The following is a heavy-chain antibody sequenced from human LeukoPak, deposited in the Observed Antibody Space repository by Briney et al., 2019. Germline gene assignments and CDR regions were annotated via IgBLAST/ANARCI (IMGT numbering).Heavy chain of an antibody. V-gene: IGHV3-53*01. D-gene: IGHD6-13*01. CDR2: IYSGGST. CDR1: GFTVSSNY. CDR3: AKDRSSWYDWYFDL. Sequence: GGSLRLSCAASGFTVSSNYMSWVRQAPGKGLEWVSVIYSGGSTYYADSVKGRFTISRDNSKNTLYLQMNSLRAEDTAVYYCAKDRSSWYDWYFDLWGRGTLVTVSS. J-gene: IGHJ2*01.